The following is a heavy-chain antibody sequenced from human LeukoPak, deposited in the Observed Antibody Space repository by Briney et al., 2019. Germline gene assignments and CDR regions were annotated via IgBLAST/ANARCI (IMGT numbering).Heavy chain of an antibody. CDR2: IHYSGNT. V-gene: IGHV4-30-4*01. Sequence: SQTLSLTCAVSGGSSRSGDYFWSWIRQPPGEGLEWIGHIHYSGNTDYNPSLKSRVSISVDTSKNQFSLKLSSVTAADTAVYYCARENNDYGGKKAFDYWGQGTLVTVSS. CDR3: ARENNDYGGKKAFDY. D-gene: IGHD4-23*01. J-gene: IGHJ4*02. CDR1: GGSSRSGDYF.